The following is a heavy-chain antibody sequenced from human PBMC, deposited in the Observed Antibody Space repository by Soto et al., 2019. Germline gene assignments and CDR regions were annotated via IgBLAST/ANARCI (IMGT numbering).Heavy chain of an antibody. CDR3: ARDSLLRYFDPYWYYYYGMDV. V-gene: IGHV3-48*02. D-gene: IGHD3-9*01. CDR2: ISSSSSTI. J-gene: IGHJ6*02. CDR1: GFSFSRYG. Sequence: PGGSLRLSCAAAGFSFSRYGMNWVRQAPGQGLEWVAYISSSSSTIFYTDSVKGRFTVSRDNAKNSLYLQMNSLRDEDTAVYYCARDSLLRYFDPYWYYYYGMDVWGQGTTVTVSS.